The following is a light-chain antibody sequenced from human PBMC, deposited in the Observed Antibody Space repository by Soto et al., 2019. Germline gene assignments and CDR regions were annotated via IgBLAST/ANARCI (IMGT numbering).Light chain of an antibody. CDR3: QQYGSSPYT. CDR1: QSVSSTY. CDR2: CAS. J-gene: IGKJ2*01. V-gene: IGKV3-20*01. Sequence: EIVLTQSPGTLSLSPGERATLSCRASQSVSSTYLAWYQQKPGQAPRLLIYCASIRATGGPDRFSGSGSGTDFTLTISRLEPEDFAVDYCQQYGSSPYTFGQGTKLEIK.